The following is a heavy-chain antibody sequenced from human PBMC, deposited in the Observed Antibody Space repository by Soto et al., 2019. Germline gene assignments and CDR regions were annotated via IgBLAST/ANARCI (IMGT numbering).Heavy chain of an antibody. D-gene: IGHD2-21*02. CDR1: GFTFDDYG. CDR2: INWNGGST. Sequence: EVQLVESGGGVVRPGGSLRLSCAASGFTFDDYGMSWVRQAPGKGLEWVSGINWNGGSTGYADSVKGRFTISRDNAKKPLELQMNSLRAEATALYYCARAACGGDCGYFQHWGQGTLVTVSS. CDR3: ARAACGGDCGYFQH. V-gene: IGHV3-20*04. J-gene: IGHJ1*01.